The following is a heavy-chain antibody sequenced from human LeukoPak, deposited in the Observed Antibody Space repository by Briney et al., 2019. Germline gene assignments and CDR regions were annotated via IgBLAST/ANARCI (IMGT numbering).Heavy chain of an antibody. CDR2: IKSKTDGATT. V-gene: IGHV3-15*01. CDR1: GFTFSNVW. CDR3: TQGGTKAYS. J-gene: IGHJ5*01. Sequence: GGSLRLSCAASGFTFSNVWMNWVRQAPGKGLEWVGRIKSKTDGATTDYVAPVKGRFTISRDDSENTLSLQMNSLKIEDTAVYYCTQGGTKAYSWGHGTLVTVSS. D-gene: IGHD3-16*01.